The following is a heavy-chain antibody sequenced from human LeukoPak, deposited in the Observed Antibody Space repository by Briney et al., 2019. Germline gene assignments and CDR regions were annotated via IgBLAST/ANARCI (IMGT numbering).Heavy chain of an antibody. CDR3: ARGVATAGSPLLIDS. Sequence: SETLSLTCSVSGGSISSDYWSWIRQPPGKGLEWIGYIYYSGTTNHNPSLKSRVTISVDTSKNQFSLSVSSLTPADTAVYYCARGVATAGSPLLIDSWGQGTLVTVSS. D-gene: IGHD2-21*01. J-gene: IGHJ4*02. CDR1: GGSISSDY. V-gene: IGHV4-59*01. CDR2: IYYSGTT.